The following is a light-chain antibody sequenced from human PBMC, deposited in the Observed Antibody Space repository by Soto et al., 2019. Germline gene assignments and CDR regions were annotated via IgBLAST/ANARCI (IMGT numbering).Light chain of an antibody. V-gene: IGKV4-1*01. CDR2: WAS. CDR1: QSVLYSSNNENY. J-gene: IGKJ2*01. Sequence: IVMIQSPDSLAVSLGERATINCKSSQSVLYSSNNENYLAWYQQKPGQPPKLLIYWASTRESGVPDRFSGSGSGTEFTLTISSLQAEAVAVYYCQQYFSAPYTFGQGTKLEIK. CDR3: QQYFSAPYT.